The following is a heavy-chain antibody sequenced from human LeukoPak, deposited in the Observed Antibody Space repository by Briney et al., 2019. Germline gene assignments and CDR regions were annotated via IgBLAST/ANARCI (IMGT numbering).Heavy chain of an antibody. J-gene: IGHJ6*02. D-gene: IGHD3-22*01. CDR2: INSDGSST. Sequence: PGGSLRLSCAASGFTVSDNYMSWVRQAPGKGLVWVSRINSDGSSTSYADSVKGRFTISRDNAKNTLYLQMNSLRAEDTAVYYCARGFTSDYYDSSGYYYYYYYYGMDVWGQGTTVTVSS. V-gene: IGHV3-74*01. CDR3: ARGFTSDYYDSSGYYYYYYYYGMDV. CDR1: GFTVSDNY.